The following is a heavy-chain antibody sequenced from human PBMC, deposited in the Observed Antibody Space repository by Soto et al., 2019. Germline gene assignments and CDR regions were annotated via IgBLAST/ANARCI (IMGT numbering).Heavy chain of an antibody. CDR3: ATTKGAVAFDI. J-gene: IGHJ3*02. CDR1: GFTFSSYA. V-gene: IGHV3-7*01. Sequence: GGSLRLSCAASGFTFSSYAMHWGRQAPGKGLEWVANIKDDGNEIYYADSVKGRFSISRDNAENSLYLQMNNRRPEDTAVYYCATTKGAVAFDIWGQGQKSTVSS. D-gene: IGHD3-16*01. CDR2: IKDDGNEI.